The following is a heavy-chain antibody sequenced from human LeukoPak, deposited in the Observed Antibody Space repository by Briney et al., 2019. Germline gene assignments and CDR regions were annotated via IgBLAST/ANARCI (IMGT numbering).Heavy chain of an antibody. CDR2: IYYSGST. J-gene: IGHJ4*02. V-gene: IGHV4-59*08. D-gene: IGHD3-16*02. CDR3: ARHMRLGGYRRDYFDY. CDR1: GGSISSYY. Sequence: SETLSLTCTVSGGSISSYYWSWIRQPPRKGPEWIGYIYYSGSTNYNPSLKSRVTISVDTSKNQFSLKLSSVTAADTAVYYCARHMRLGGYRRDYFDYWGQGTLVTVSS.